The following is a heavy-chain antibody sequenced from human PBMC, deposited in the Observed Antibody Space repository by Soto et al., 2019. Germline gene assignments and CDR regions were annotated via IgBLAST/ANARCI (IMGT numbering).Heavy chain of an antibody. CDR2: INPKSGGT. J-gene: IGHJ6*02. V-gene: IGHV1-2*04. CDR3: ARSEIPIYDYVWGSYRDDYYYYYGMDV. CDR1: GYTFTGYY. D-gene: IGHD3-16*02. Sequence: ASVKVSFKASGYTFTGYYMHWVRQAPGQGLEWMGWINPKSGGTNYAQKFQGWVTMTRDTSISTAYMELSRLRSDDTAVYYCARSEIPIYDYVWGSYRDDYYYYYGMDVWGQGTTVTVSS.